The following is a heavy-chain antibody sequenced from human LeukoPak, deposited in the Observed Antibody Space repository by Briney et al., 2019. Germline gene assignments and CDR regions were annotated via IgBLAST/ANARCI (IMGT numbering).Heavy chain of an antibody. V-gene: IGHV3-33*08. D-gene: IGHD3-9*01. CDR1: GFTFSSYG. J-gene: IGHJ4*02. CDR2: IWYDGSSE. CDR3: ARDSYDILTGYYSGPDY. Sequence: PGRSLRLSCAASGFTFSSYGMHWVRQAPGKGLGWVAVIWYDGSSEYYVDSVKGRFTISRDNSKNTLYLQINSLRAEDTAVYYCARDSYDILTGYYSGPDYWGQGTLVTVSS.